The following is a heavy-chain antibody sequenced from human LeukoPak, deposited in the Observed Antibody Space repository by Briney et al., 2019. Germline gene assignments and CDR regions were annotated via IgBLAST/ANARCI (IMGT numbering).Heavy chain of an antibody. V-gene: IGHV3-48*01. D-gene: IGHD6-19*01. CDR1: GFTFSNYN. Sequence: GGSLRLSCAASGFTFSNYNMNWVRQAAGKGLEWVSYISSGTSTIYSADPVEGRFTISRDNAKNSLYLQMNSLRAEDTAVYYCARDLEQWLSMWYYFDYWGQGTLVTVSS. CDR3: ARDLEQWLSMWYYFDY. J-gene: IGHJ4*02. CDR2: ISSGTSTI.